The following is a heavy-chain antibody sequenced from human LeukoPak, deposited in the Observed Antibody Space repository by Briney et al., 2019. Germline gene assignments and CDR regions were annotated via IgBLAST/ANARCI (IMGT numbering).Heavy chain of an antibody. J-gene: IGHJ4*02. D-gene: IGHD6-13*01. V-gene: IGHV4-59*08. CDR2: IYYSGST. CDR1: GGSNNNYY. CDR3: ARLGHPSSSSWQFDY. Sequence: SETLSLTCTVSGGSNNNYYWSWIRQPPGKGLEWIGYIYYSGSTNYNSSLKSRATISVDTSKNQFSLKLYSVTAADTAVYYCARLGHPSSSSWQFDYWGQGTRVTVSS.